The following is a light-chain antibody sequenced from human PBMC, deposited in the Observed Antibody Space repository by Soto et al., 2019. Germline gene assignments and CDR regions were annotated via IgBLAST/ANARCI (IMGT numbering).Light chain of an antibody. J-gene: IGKJ5*01. CDR2: GAS. CDR1: QSVSSSY. CDR3: QQYSTSPIT. Sequence: EIVLTQSPGTLSLSPGERATLSCRASQSVSSSYLAWYQQKPGQAPRLLIYGASTRATGIPARFSGSGSGTDFTLIISRLEPEDFAVYYCQQYSTSPITFGQGTRLEIK. V-gene: IGKV3-20*01.